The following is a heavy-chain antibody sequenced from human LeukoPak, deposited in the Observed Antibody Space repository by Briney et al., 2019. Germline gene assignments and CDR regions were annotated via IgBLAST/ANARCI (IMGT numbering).Heavy chain of an antibody. J-gene: IGHJ4*02. Sequence: GGSLRLSCAASGFTFSSYWMHWLRQAPGKGLVWVSRINSDGSSTNYADSVKGRFTISRDNAKNTLYLQMNSLRAEDTAVYYCTRGTGDFDCWGQGTLVTVSS. CDR2: INSDGSST. V-gene: IGHV3-74*01. CDR3: TRGTGDFDC. CDR1: GFTFSSYW. D-gene: IGHD3-10*01.